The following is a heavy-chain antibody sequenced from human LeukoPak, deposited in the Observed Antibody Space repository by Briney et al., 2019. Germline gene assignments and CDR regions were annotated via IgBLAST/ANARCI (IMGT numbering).Heavy chain of an antibody. J-gene: IGHJ4*02. V-gene: IGHV4-59*08. CDR3: ARQKQWLPRYYFDY. D-gene: IGHD6-19*01. CDR1: GGSISSYY. Sequence: PSETLSLTCTVSGGSISSYYWSWIRQPPGKGLEWIGYIYYSGSTNYNPSLKSRVTISLDTSKNQFSLRLSSVTAADTALYFCARQKQWLPRYYFDYWGRGSLVTVSS. CDR2: IYYSGST.